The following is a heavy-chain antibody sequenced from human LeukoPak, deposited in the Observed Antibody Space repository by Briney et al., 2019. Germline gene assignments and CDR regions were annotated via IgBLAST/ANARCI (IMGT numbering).Heavy chain of an antibody. V-gene: IGHV3-9*03. CDR3: ARQLWFQSGFDY. CDR2: ISWNSGSI. Sequence: GGSLRLSCAASGFTFDDYAMHWVRQAPGKGLEWVSGISWNSGSIGYADSVKGRFTISRDNAKNSLYLQMNSLRAEDMALYYCARQLWFQSGFDYWGQETLVTVSS. J-gene: IGHJ4*02. D-gene: IGHD5-18*01. CDR1: GFTFDDYA.